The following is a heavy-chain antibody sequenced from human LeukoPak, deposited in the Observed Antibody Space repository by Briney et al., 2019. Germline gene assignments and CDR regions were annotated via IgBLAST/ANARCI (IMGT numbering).Heavy chain of an antibody. D-gene: IGHD2-15*01. J-gene: IGHJ5*02. CDR3: ARGADGVSSNSRGWFDP. V-gene: IGHV3-21*01. Sequence: GGSLRLSCTASGFTFSSYSMNWVRQAPGKGLEWVSTISTSSSYIYYADSVKGRFTISRDNARNSLYLQMNTLRAEDTAVYSCARGADGVSSNSRGWFDPWGQGTLVTVSS. CDR1: GFTFSSYS. CDR2: ISTSSSYI.